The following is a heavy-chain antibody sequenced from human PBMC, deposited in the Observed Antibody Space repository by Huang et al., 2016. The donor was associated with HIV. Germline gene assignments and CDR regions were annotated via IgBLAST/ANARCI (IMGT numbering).Heavy chain of an antibody. CDR2: INHSGNT. CDR3: ARRYNSRRDY. V-gene: IGHV4-34*02. CDR1: GGSFIGYY. J-gene: IGHJ4*02. Sequence: QVQLEQWGAGLLKASETLSLTWAVYGGSFIGYYWNWLRQAPGKGLEWVVEINHSGNTNYNPSLKSRVNMSVDTSKSQFSLYLTSLSAADTGTYFCARRYNSRRDYWGRGTLVTVHS. D-gene: IGHD3-22*01.